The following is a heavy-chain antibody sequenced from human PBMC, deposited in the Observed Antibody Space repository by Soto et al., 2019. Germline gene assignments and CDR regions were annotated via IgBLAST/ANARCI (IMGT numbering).Heavy chain of an antibody. Sequence: SETLSLTCTVSGGSISSYYWSWIRQPPGKGLEWIGYIYYSGSTNYNPSLKSRVTISVDTSKNQFSLKLSSVTAADTAVYYCAREVWFGEPVYYYYGMDVWGQGTKVTVSS. CDR2: IYYSGST. V-gene: IGHV4-59*01. D-gene: IGHD3-10*01. CDR3: AREVWFGEPVYYYYGMDV. J-gene: IGHJ6*02. CDR1: GGSISSYY.